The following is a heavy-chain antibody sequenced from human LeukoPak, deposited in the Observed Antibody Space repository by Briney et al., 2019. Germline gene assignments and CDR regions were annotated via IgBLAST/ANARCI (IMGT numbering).Heavy chain of an antibody. CDR2: ISYDGSNK. D-gene: IGHD3-3*01. CDR1: GFTFSSYA. V-gene: IGHV3-30*04. CDR3: ARFCSDTSCYGY. Sequence: GRSLRLSCAASGFTFSSYAMHWVRQAPGKGLEWVAVISYDGSNKYYADSVKGRFTISRDNSKNSLYLQMNSLRAEDTAVYYCARFCSDTSCYGYWGQGALVTVSS. J-gene: IGHJ4*02.